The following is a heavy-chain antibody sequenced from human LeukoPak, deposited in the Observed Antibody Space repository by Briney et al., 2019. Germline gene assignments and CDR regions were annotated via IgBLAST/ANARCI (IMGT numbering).Heavy chain of an antibody. J-gene: IGHJ4*02. Sequence: SETLSLTCTVSGGSISSYYWSWIRQPPGKGLEWIGYISYSGSTNYNPSLKSRVTISVDTSKNQFSLKLSSVTAADTAVYYCARGGYYGATGSYFDYWGQGTLVTVSS. D-gene: IGHD1-26*01. V-gene: IGHV4-59*08. CDR2: ISYSGST. CDR3: ARGGYYGATGSYFDY. CDR1: GGSISSYY.